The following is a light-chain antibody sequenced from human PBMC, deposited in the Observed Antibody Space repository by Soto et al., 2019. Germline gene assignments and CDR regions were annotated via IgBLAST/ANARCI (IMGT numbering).Light chain of an antibody. J-gene: IGKJ5*01. Sequence: TVLTQSPGTLSVSPGERASLSCRASQSVSSNLAWYQQKPGQAPRLLIYGASTRATGIPARFSGSGSGTEFTLTISSLQSEDFAVYYCQQYNNWPPITFGQGTRLEIK. CDR2: GAS. CDR3: QQYNNWPPIT. CDR1: QSVSSN. V-gene: IGKV3-15*01.